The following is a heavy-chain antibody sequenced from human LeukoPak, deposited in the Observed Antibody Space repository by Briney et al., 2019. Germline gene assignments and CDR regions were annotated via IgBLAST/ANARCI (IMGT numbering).Heavy chain of an antibody. Sequence: GGSLRLSCAASGFTFSTYWMSWVRQAPGKGLEWVANIKQDGSEKYYVDSVKGRFTISRDNAKNSLYLQMNSLRAEDTAVYYCAELGITMIGGVWGKGTTVTISS. V-gene: IGHV3-7*01. CDR2: IKQDGSEK. CDR1: GFTFSTYW. J-gene: IGHJ6*04. D-gene: IGHD3-10*02. CDR3: AELGITMIGGV.